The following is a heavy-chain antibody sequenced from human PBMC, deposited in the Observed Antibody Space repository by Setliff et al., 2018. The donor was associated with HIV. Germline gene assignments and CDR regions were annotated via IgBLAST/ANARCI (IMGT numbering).Heavy chain of an antibody. D-gene: IGHD3-22*01. CDR3: ARPGRSGYDY. V-gene: IGHV7-4-1*02. Sequence: ASVKVSCKASGYIFKNYGITWVRQAPGQGLEWMGWINTNTGNPTYAQGFTGRFVFSLDTSVSTAYLQISSLKAEDTAVYYCARPGRSGYDYWGQGTLVTVSS. CDR1: GYIFKNYG. J-gene: IGHJ4*02. CDR2: INTNTGNP.